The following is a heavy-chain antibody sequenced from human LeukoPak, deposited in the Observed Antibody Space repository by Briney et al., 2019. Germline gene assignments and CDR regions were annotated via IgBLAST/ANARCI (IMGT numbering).Heavy chain of an antibody. CDR3: ASLNRGSGSYYKRYFDY. V-gene: IGHV4-4*02. D-gene: IGHD3-10*01. CDR2: IYHSGST. Sequence: SETLSLTCAVSGSSTSSSNWWSWVRQPPGKGLEWIGEIYHSGSTNYNPSLKSRVTISVDKSKNQFSLKLSSVTAADTAVYYCASLNRGSGSYYKRYFDYWGQGTLVTVSS. CDR1: GSSTSSSNW. J-gene: IGHJ4*02.